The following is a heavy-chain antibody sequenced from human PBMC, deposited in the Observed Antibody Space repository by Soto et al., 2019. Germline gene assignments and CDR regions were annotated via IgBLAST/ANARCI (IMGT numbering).Heavy chain of an antibody. CDR1: GFTFSTYT. CDR3: ARDFSTTAPFDY. CDR2: ISFDESSK. D-gene: IGHD4-17*01. V-gene: IGHV3-30-3*01. Sequence: QVQLVESGGGVVQPGGSLRLSCAASGFTFSTYTLHWVRQAPGKGLEWVAVISFDESSKFYADSVKGRFTISRDNSKNTLYLQMNSLRAEDTAVYYCARDFSTTAPFDYWGQGTPVTVSS. J-gene: IGHJ4*02.